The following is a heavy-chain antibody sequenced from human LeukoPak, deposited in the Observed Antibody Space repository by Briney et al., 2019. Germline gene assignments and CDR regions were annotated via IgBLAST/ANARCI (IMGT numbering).Heavy chain of an antibody. J-gene: IGHJ4*02. CDR3: ARSPNPAYYFDY. Sequence: SQTLSLTCTVSGASISSVGYYWNWIRQPPGKGLEWIGYIYHSGSTYYNPSLKSRVTISIDRSRNQFSLNLSSVTAADTAVYYCARSPNPAYYFDYWGQGTLVTVSS. CDR2: IYHSGST. V-gene: IGHV4-30-2*01. CDR1: GASISSVGYY.